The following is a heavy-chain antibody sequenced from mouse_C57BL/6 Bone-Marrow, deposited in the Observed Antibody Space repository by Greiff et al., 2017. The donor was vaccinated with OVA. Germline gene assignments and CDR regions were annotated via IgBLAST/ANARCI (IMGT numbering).Heavy chain of an antibody. D-gene: IGHD2-3*01. Sequence: QVTLKVSGPGILQPSQTLSLTCSFSGFSLSTFGMGVGWIRQPSGKGLEWLAHIWWDDDKYYNPALKSRLTISKDTSENQVFLKIANVDTADTATYYCSRIARLLLYYYAMDYWGQGTSVTVSS. CDR3: SRIARLLLYYYAMDY. J-gene: IGHJ4*01. CDR2: IWWDDDK. V-gene: IGHV8-8*01. CDR1: GFSLSTFGMG.